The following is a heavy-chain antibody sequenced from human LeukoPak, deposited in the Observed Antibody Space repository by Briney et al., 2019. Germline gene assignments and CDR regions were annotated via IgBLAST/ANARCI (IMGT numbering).Heavy chain of an antibody. Sequence: GGSLRLSCAASGFLFSNYWMSWVRQAPGKGLEWVANIKPDGTEKYYVDSLKGRFTISRDNAKNSLYLQMNSLRVEDTAVYYCARGGNSSWDYWGQGALVTVSS. V-gene: IGHV3-7*01. J-gene: IGHJ4*02. CDR2: IKPDGTEK. D-gene: IGHD6-6*01. CDR1: GFLFSNYW. CDR3: ARGGNSSWDY.